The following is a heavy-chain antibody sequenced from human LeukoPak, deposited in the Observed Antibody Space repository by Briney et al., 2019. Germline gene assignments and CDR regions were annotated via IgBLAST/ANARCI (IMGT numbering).Heavy chain of an antibody. CDR2: INPNSGGA. CDR3: ARVGTGYCSGGSCSNWFDP. D-gene: IGHD2-15*01. CDR1: GYTFTGYY. V-gene: IGHV1-2*06. Sequence: GASVKVSCKASGYTFTGYYMHWVRQAPGQGLAWMGRINPNSGGANYAQKFQGRVTMTRDTSISTAYMELSRLRSDDTAVYYCARVGTGYCSGGSCSNWFDPWGQGTLVTVSS. J-gene: IGHJ5*02.